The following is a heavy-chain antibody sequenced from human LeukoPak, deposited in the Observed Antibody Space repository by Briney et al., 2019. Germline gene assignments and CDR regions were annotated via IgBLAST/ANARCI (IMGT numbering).Heavy chain of an antibody. CDR1: GFAFSAYG. V-gene: IGHV3-30*18. Sequence: GSPRLSCAASGFAFSAYGMHWVRQAPGKGLEWVAVLSYDGTNGYYAGSVKGRLTISRDNSKNTLDLQMNSLRAEDTAVYYCAKGLNSGWYGQSFDLWGQGTLVTVSS. CDR3: AKGLNSGWYGQSFDL. D-gene: IGHD6-19*01. J-gene: IGHJ4*02. CDR2: LSYDGTNG.